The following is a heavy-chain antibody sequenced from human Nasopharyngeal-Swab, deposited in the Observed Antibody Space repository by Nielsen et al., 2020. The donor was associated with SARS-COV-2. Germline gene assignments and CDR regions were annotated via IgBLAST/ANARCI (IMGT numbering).Heavy chain of an antibody. V-gene: IGHV3-23*01. D-gene: IGHD3-22*01. CDR3: AKRDDYYESSGLGD. J-gene: IGHJ4*02. CDR1: GFTFSSYA. CDR2: ISGSGGST. Sequence: GESLKISCPASGFTFSSYAMSWVRQAPGKGLEWVSEISGSGGSTYYAESVKGRFTISRDNSKNTLYLQMSSLRAEDTAVYYCAKRDDYYESSGLGDWGQGTLVTVSS.